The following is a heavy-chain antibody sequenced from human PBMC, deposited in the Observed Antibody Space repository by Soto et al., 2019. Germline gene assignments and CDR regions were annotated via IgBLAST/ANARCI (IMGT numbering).Heavy chain of an antibody. Sequence: GGSLSLSCAAAGFTFSSYGMHLVRQAPSKGLEWVALISYDGSNKYYADSVKGRFTISRDNSKNTLYLQMNSLSVEDTAVYYCWGLVTMARGSWGQGTLVTVSS. V-gene: IGHV3-30*03. D-gene: IGHD3-10*01. CDR2: ISYDGSNK. CDR3: WGLVTMARGS. CDR1: GFTFSSYG. J-gene: IGHJ4*02.